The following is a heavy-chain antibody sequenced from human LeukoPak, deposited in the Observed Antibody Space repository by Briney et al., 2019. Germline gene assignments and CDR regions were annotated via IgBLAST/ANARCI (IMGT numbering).Heavy chain of an antibody. V-gene: IGHV4-59*01. CDR3: ARATRSAMIVVVEDAFDI. Sequence: SETLSLTCTVSGGSISSYYWSWIRQPPGKGLEWIGYIYYSGSTNYNPSLKSRVTISVDTSKNQFSLKLSSVTAADTAVYYCARATRSAMIVVVEDAFDIWGQGTMVTVSS. J-gene: IGHJ3*02. CDR2: IYYSGST. CDR1: GGSISSYY. D-gene: IGHD3-22*01.